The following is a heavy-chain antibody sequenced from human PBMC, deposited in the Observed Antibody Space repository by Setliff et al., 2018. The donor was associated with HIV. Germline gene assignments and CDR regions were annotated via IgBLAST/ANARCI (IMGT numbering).Heavy chain of an antibody. J-gene: IGHJ4*02. Sequence: ASVKVSCKASGYSFTTYAISWVRQAPGQGLEWMGWISAYNGNTLYAQRFQGRVTMTTDTSTSTAYMDLRSLRSDDTAVYYCAGGIEYRSNAYVAEYFDLWGQGTLVTV. D-gene: IGHD6-6*01. CDR3: AGGIEYRSNAYVAEYFDL. CDR1: GYSFTTYA. CDR2: ISAYNGNT. V-gene: IGHV1-18*01.